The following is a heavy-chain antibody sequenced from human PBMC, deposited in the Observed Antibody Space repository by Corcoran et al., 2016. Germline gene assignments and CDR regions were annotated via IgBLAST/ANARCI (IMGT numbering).Heavy chain of an antibody. CDR3: TTAAVRWHRPDY. V-gene: IGHV3-15*01. J-gene: IGHJ4*02. CDR1: GFTFSNAW. Sequence: EVQLVESGGGLVKPGGSLRLSCAASGFTFSNAWMSWVRQAPGKGLEWVGRIKSKTDGGTTDYAAPVKDRFTISRDDSKNTLYLPMNSMKTVGTAVYYCTTAAVRWHRPDYWGRGSLVTVSS. CDR2: IKSKTDGGTT. D-gene: IGHD3-10*01.